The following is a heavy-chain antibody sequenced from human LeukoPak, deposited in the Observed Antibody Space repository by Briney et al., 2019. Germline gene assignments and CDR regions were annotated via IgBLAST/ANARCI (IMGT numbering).Heavy chain of an antibody. CDR1: GGSISGYY. D-gene: IGHD1-26*01. V-gene: IGHV4-59*01. J-gene: IGHJ4*02. Sequence: KPSETLSLTCTVSGGSISGYYWSWIRQPPGKGLEWIGYIYYTESTNYNPSLKSRVTISVDTSKNQFSPKLSSVTAADTAVYYCARAVGTTTADFDYWGQGALVTVSS. CDR2: IYYTEST. CDR3: ARAVGTTTADFDY.